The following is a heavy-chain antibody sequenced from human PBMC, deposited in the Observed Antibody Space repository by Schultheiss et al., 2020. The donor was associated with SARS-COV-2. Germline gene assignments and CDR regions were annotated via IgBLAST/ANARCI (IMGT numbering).Heavy chain of an antibody. Sequence: ASVKVSCKASGYTFSTRGINWLRQAPGQGLEWMGWINPNSGGTNYAQKFQGRVTMTTDTSTSTAYMELRSLRSDDTAVYYCARGADILTGYYTDNWFDPWGQGTLVTVSS. D-gene: IGHD3-9*01. CDR3: ARGADILTGYYTDNWFDP. J-gene: IGHJ5*02. CDR2: INPNSGGT. CDR1: GYTFSTRG. V-gene: IGHV1-18*01.